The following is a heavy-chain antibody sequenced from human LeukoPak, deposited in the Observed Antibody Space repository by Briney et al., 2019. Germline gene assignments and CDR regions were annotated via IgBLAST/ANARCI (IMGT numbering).Heavy chain of an antibody. CDR3: AKDDSSSSFDY. CDR2: ISYDGSNK. J-gene: IGHJ4*02. V-gene: IGHV3-30*18. CDR1: GFTFSSYG. Sequence: GGSLRLSCAASGFTFSSYGMHWVRQAPGKGLEWAAVISYDGSNKYYADSVKGRFTISRDNSKNTLYLQMNSLRAEDTAMYYCAKDDSSSSFDYWGQGTLVTVSS. D-gene: IGHD6-6*01.